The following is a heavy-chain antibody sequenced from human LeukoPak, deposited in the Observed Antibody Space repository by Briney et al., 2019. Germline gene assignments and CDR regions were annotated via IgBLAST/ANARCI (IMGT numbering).Heavy chain of an antibody. J-gene: IGHJ4*02. CDR2: INSDGSST. CDR3: ARAPPAVEMATNFDY. V-gene: IGHV3-74*01. CDR1: RFTFSSYW. Sequence: GGSLRLSCAASRFTFSSYWMHWVRQAPGKGLVWVSRINSDGSSTSYADSVKGRFTISRDNAKNTLYLQMNSLRAEDTAVYYCARAPPAVEMATNFDYWGQGTLVTVSS. D-gene: IGHD5-24*01.